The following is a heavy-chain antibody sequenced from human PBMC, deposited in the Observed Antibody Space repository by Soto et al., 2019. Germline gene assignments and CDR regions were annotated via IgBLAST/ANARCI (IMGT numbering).Heavy chain of an antibody. V-gene: IGHV3-66*01. CDR3: ARESGIAVAGGAGYYGMDV. CDR1: GFTVSSTY. J-gene: IGHJ6*02. D-gene: IGHD6-19*01. Sequence: GGSLRLSCEASGFTVSSTYMNWVRQAPGKGLEWVSVLYSGGTTYYADSVKGRFTISIDNSKNTLYLQINSLRAEDTAVYYCARESGIAVAGGAGYYGMDVWGQGTTVTVSS. CDR2: LYSGGTT.